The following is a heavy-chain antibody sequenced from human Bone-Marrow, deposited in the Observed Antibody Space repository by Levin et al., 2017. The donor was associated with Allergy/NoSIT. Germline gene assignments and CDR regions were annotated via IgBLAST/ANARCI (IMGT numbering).Heavy chain of an antibody. Sequence: RAGGSLRLSCAASGFNFRSYWMSWVRQAPGKGLEWVANIKQDGSEKYYVDSVKGRFTISRDNPKNSLYLQMNSLRAEDTAVYYCAKYISGPGSDYYYGMDVWGQGTTVTVSS. CDR2: IKQDGSEK. CDR1: GFNFRSYW. J-gene: IGHJ6*02. CDR3: AKYISGPGSDYYYGMDV. V-gene: IGHV3-7*01. D-gene: IGHD3-10*01.